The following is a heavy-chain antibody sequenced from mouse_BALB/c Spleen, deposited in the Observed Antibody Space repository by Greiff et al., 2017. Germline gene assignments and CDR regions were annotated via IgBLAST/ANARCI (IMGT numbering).Heavy chain of an antibody. CDR3: ARADDGYYYFDY. CDR1: GFTFSSYA. V-gene: IGHV5-6-5*01. D-gene: IGHD2-3*01. Sequence: DVKLVESGGGLVKPGGSLKLSCAASGFTFSSYAMSWVRQTPEKRLEWVASISSGGSTHYPDSVKGRFTISRDNARNILYLQMSSLRSEDTAMYYCARADDGYYYFDYWGQGTTLTVSS. J-gene: IGHJ2*01. CDR2: ISSGGST.